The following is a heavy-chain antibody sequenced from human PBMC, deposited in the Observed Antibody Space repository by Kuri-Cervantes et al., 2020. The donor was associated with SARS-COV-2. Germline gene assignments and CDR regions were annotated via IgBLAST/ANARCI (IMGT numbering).Heavy chain of an antibody. J-gene: IGHJ6*02. Sequence: SCAVSGGSISSSNWWSWVRQPPGKGLEWIGEIYHSGSTNYNPSLKSRVTISVDTSKNQFSLKLSSVTAADTAVYYCARDLSWVYYDSSGYYYPDYYYGMDVWGQGTTVTVSS. D-gene: IGHD3-22*01. V-gene: IGHV4-4*02. CDR3: ARDLSWVYYDSSGYYYPDYYYGMDV. CDR2: IYHSGST. CDR1: GGSISSSNW.